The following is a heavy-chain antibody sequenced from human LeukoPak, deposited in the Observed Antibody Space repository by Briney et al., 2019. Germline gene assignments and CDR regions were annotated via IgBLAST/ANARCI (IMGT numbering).Heavy chain of an antibody. CDR1: GDSIRSFY. CDR2: NCNSGST. V-gene: IGHV4-4*09. Sequence: ADTLSLTRCVSGDSIRSFYWRWLRPPPGRGVECIGSNCNSGSTNYNTSHKSPVPISVDTSKNQFSLNLSSVTAADTAVYYCAKTGRPNNSGWYRWFDPWGQGTLVTVSS. CDR3: AKTGRPNNSGWYRWFDP. D-gene: IGHD6-19*01. J-gene: IGHJ5*02.